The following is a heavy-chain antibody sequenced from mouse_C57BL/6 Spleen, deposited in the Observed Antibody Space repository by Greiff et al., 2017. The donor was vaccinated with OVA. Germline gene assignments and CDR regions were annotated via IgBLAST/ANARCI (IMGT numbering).Heavy chain of an antibody. D-gene: IGHD1-1*01. V-gene: IGHV1-9*01. CDR2: ILPGSGST. J-gene: IGHJ3*01. CDR1: GYTFTGYW. Sequence: QVQLKQSGAELMKPGASVKLSCKATGYTFTGYWIEWVKQRPGHGLEWIGEILPGSGSTNYNEKFKGKATFTADTSSNTAYMQHSSLTTEDSAIYYCARGGYYYGSSSFAYWGQGTLVTVSA. CDR3: ARGGYYYGSSSFAY.